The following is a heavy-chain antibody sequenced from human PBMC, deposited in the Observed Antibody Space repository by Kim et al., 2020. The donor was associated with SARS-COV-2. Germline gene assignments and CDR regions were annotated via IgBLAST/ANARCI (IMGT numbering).Heavy chain of an antibody. D-gene: IGHD6-13*01. CDR3: AIISSKLLGDP. V-gene: IGHV1-2*02. J-gene: IGHJ5*02. Sequence: TTYLQKFQGRVTMTRDTSISTAYMEMSSLRSDDTAVYYCAIISSKLLGDPWGQGTLVTVSS. CDR2: T.